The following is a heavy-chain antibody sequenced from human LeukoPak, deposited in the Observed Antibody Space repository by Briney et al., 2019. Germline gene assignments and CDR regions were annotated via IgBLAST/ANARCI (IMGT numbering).Heavy chain of an antibody. CDR2: ISSSSSYI. CDR3: ARDRQGWLQSTYYYYMDV. D-gene: IGHD5-24*01. J-gene: IGHJ6*03. Sequence: GGSLRLSCAASGFTFSSYSMNWVRQAPGKGLEWVSSISSSSSYIYYADSVKGRFTISRDNAKNSLYLQMNSLRAEDTAVYYCARDRQGWLQSTYYYYMDVWGKGTTVTVSS. V-gene: IGHV3-21*01. CDR1: GFTFSSYS.